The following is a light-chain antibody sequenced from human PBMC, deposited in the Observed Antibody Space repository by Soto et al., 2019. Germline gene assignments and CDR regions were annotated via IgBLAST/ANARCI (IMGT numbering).Light chain of an antibody. CDR3: SSYESSNNFIYV. CDR1: SSDVGGYNY. V-gene: IGLV2-8*01. CDR2: EVS. J-gene: IGLJ1*01. Sequence: QSVLTQPPSASGSPGQSVTISCTGTSSDVGGYNYVSWYQQHPGKAPKLMIYEVSKRPSGVPDRFSGSKSGNTASLTVSGLQAEDEADYYCSSYESSNNFIYVFGTGTKVTVL.